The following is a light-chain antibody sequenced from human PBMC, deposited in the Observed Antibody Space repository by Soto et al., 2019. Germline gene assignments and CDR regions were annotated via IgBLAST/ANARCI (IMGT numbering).Light chain of an antibody. CDR2: DAS. CDR1: QSVSAY. CDR3: QHYYTSYTT. J-gene: IGKJ1*01. Sequence: EIVLTQSPATLSLSPGEIATLCARASQSVSAYLAWYHQKPGQAPRLLIYDASNRATGIPARFSGSGSGTDFTLTISRLEPEDFAVYYCQHYYTSYTTFGQGTKVDIK. V-gene: IGKV3-11*01.